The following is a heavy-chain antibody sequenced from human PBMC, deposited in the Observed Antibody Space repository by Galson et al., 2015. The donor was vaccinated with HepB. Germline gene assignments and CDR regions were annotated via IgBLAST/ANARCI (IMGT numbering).Heavy chain of an antibody. CDR1: GYTFTNYY. V-gene: IGHV1-46*01. J-gene: IGHJ4*02. CDR2: INPSGGST. D-gene: IGHD3-22*01. CDR3: ARDFGFSRIVVTPRGAVDY. Sequence: SVKVSCKASGYTFTNYYMHWVRQAPGQGLEWMGIINPSGGSTSYAQKFQGRVTMTRDTSTSTVYMELSSLRSEDTAVYYCARDFGFSRIVVTPRGAVDYWGQGTLVTVSS.